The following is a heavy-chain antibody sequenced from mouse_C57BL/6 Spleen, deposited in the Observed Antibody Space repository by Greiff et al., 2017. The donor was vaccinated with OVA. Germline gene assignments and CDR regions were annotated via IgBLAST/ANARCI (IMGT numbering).Heavy chain of an antibody. J-gene: IGHJ2*01. CDR1: GFTFSDYG. Sequence: EVQLVESGGGLVKPGGSLKLSCAASGFTFSDYGMHWVRQAPEKGLEWVAYISSASSTIYYADTVKGRFTISRDTAKNTMFLQMTSLRAEDAAMYYCARRLYYFDYWGQGTTLTVSS. CDR3: ARRLYYFDY. V-gene: IGHV5-17*01. CDR2: ISSASSTI.